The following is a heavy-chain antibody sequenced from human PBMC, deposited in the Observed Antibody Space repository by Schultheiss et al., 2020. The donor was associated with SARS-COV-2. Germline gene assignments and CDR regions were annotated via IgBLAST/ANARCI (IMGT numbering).Heavy chain of an antibody. CDR3: ASNYDFWSGYYGVGGMDV. Sequence: SETLSLTCAVSGGSISSSNWWSWVRQPPGKGLEWIGEIYHSGSTNYNPSLKSRVTISVDTSKNQFSLKLSSVTAADTAVYYCASNYDFWSGYYGVGGMDVWVQGTTVTVSS. D-gene: IGHD3-3*01. CDR2: IYHSGST. CDR1: GGSISSSNW. J-gene: IGHJ6*02. V-gene: IGHV4-4*02.